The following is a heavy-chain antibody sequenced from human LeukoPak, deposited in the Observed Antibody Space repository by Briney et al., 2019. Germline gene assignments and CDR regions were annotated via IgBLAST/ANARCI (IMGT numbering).Heavy chain of an antibody. D-gene: IGHD3-10*01. CDR1: GYTFTSYG. V-gene: IGHV1-18*04. CDR3: ARGVWFGESSHYYYYGMDV. J-gene: IGHJ6*04. Sequence: ASVKVSCKASGYTFTSYGISWVRQAPGQGLEWMGWISAYNGNTNYAQKLQGRVTMTTDTSTSTAYMELRSLRSDDTAVYYCARGVWFGESSHYYYYGMDVWGKGTTVTVSS. CDR2: ISAYNGNT.